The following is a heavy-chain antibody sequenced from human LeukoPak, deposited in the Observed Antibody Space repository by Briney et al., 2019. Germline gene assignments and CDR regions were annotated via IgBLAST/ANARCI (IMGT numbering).Heavy chain of an antibody. CDR1: TYTFTAYY. D-gene: IGHD5-18*01. V-gene: IGHV1-2*02. J-gene: IGHJ4*02. CDR3: ARCTQDLTACDY. Sequence: ASVKVSCKASTYTFTAYYLHWVRQAPGQGLEWMGWINPNSGGTNYAQKFQGRVTMTRDTSSSTAYMELSRLRSDDTAVYYCARCTQDLTACDYWGQGTLVTVSS. CDR2: INPNSGGT.